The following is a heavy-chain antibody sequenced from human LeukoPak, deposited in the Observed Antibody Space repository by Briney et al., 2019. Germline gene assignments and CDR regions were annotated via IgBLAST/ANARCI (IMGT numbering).Heavy chain of an antibody. CDR3: VRVGETWSNGGYFDS. J-gene: IGHJ4*01. CDR2: IYSAGTT. CDR1: GGSITNRY. Sequence: SETLSLTCTVSGGSITNRYWSWIRHPAGKGLEWLRRIYSAGTTAYNASLTSRLTMSVDTSRSQFSLKLNSVTAADTAVYFCVRVGETWSNGGYFDSWGQGALVTVSS. V-gene: IGHV4-4*07. D-gene: IGHD7-27*01.